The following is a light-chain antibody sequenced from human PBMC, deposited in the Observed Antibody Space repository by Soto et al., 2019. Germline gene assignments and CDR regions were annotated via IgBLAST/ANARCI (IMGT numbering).Light chain of an antibody. V-gene: IGLV2-8*01. CDR2: EVS. CDR3: NSYAGSNDFVV. Sequence: QSVLTQPPSASGSPGQSVTISCTGTNSDVGGYNYVSWYQQHPGKAPKLMIYEVSKRPSGVPDRFSGSKSGNTASLTVSGLQAEDEANYYCNSYAGSNDFVVFGGGTKLTVL. J-gene: IGLJ2*01. CDR1: NSDVGGYNY.